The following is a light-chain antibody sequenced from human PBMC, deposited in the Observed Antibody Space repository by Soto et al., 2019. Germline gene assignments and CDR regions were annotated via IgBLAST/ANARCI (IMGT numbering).Light chain of an antibody. CDR2: QNT. Sequence: SYELTQPPSVSVAPGLTAKITCGGNNIGTKRVHWYRQRPGQAPVLVLYQNTDRPSGIPERLSGSNSGNTATLTITRVEAGDEADYYCQVWENILHHVVFGGGTKVTVL. V-gene: IGLV3-21*02. J-gene: IGLJ2*01. CDR1: NIGTKR. CDR3: QVWENILHHVV.